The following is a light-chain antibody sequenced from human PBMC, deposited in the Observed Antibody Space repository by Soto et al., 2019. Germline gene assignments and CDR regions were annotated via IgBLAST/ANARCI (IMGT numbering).Light chain of an antibody. CDR3: CSYAGSSYYV. Sequence: QYALTQPSSVPGTPGRTINICCTGTISDVGFYNLVSWYQHRPGKAPKFILYEGSKRPSGVCNRFSGSKSGNTASLTISGLQAEDEAYYYCCSYAGSSYYVLGSGTKV. CDR1: ISDVGFYNL. J-gene: IGLJ1*01. V-gene: IGLV2-23*01. CDR2: EGS.